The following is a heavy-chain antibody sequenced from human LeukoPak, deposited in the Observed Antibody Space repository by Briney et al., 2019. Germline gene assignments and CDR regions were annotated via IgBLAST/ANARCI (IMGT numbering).Heavy chain of an antibody. Sequence: GESLKISCKASGYTFTRHWIGWVRQMPGKGLEWMGIIYPDDSETIYSPSFQGQVTISADKSINTAYLQWNSLKASDTAMYFCAKQTLTIISHMDVWGKGTSVTVSS. CDR1: GYTFTRHW. CDR2: IYPDDSET. CDR3: AKQTLTIISHMDV. D-gene: IGHD3-22*01. J-gene: IGHJ6*03. V-gene: IGHV5-51*01.